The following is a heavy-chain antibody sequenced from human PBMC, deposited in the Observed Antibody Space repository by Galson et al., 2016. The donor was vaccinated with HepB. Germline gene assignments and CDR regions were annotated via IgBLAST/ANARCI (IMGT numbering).Heavy chain of an antibody. Sequence: TLSLTCTVSGGSFSSDGYYWTWIRQHPGKGLEWIGSLYDNGNTFYNPSLQSRVTIWGDMSQNQFSLELRSVTAADTAVYYCARESYGSNRYQPFDHWGQGTLVTVSS. CDR1: GGSFSSDGYY. V-gene: IGHV4-31*03. CDR3: ARESYGSNRYQPFDH. CDR2: LYDNGNT. J-gene: IGHJ4*02. D-gene: IGHD3-16*01.